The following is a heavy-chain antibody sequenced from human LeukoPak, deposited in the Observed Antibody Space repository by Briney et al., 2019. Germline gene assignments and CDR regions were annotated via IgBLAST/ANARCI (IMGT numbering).Heavy chain of an antibody. CDR3: AKDRGGVIVT. J-gene: IGHJ5*02. D-gene: IGHD3-16*02. V-gene: IGHV3-20*04. CDR1: EFTVSSNY. Sequence: GGSLRLSCAASEFTVSSNYMSWVRQAPGKGLEWVSGINWNGGSTGYADSVKGRFTISRDNAKNSLYLQMNSLRAEDTAVYYCAKDRGGVIVTWGQGTLVTVSS. CDR2: INWNGGST.